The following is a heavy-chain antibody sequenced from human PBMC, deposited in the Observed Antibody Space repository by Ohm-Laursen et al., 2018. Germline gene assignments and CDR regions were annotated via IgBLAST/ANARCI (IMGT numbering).Heavy chain of an antibody. CDR3: AKDGDSSGCYVSVFWYFDL. Sequence: SLRLSCAASGFAFSSSPMSWVRQAPGKGLEWVSAISGSGGSTYYADSVKGRFTISRDNSKNTLYLQMNSLRAEDTAVYYCAKDGDSSGCYVSVFWYFDLWGRGTLVTVSS. V-gene: IGHV3-23*01. CDR2: ISGSGGST. D-gene: IGHD3-22*01. J-gene: IGHJ2*01. CDR1: GFAFSSSP.